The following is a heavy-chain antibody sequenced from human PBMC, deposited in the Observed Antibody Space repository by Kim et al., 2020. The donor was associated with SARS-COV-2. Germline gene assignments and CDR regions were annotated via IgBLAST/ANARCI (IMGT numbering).Heavy chain of an antibody. D-gene: IGHD5-12*01. CDR3: ARDNSRDGYKPFDF. V-gene: IGHV3-21*01. Sequence: GGSLRLSCAASGFTFSTYSMNWVRQAPGKGLEWVSSISDTTSYIYYADSVKGRFTISRDNAKNSLYLQMNGLRAEDTAVYFCARDNSRDGYKPFDFWGQG. J-gene: IGHJ4*02. CDR2: ISDTTSYI. CDR1: GFTFSTYS.